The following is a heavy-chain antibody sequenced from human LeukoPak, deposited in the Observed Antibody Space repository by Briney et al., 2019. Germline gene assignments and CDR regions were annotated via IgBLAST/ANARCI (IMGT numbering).Heavy chain of an antibody. V-gene: IGHV1-69*05. D-gene: IGHD5-18*01. CDR2: IIPIFGTA. CDR3: ARVGYSSGYFDY. Sequence: GSSVKVSCKASGGTFSSYAISWVRQAPGQGLEWMGRIIPIFGTANYAQKFQGRDTITTDESTSTAYMELSSLRSEDTAVYYCARVGYSSGYFDYWGQGTLVTVSS. CDR1: GGTFSSYA. J-gene: IGHJ4*02.